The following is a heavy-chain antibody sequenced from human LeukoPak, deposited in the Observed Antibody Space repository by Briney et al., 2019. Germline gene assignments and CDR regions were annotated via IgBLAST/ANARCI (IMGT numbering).Heavy chain of an antibody. V-gene: IGHV3-9*03. CDR2: ISWNSGSI. D-gene: IGHD3-22*01. CDR3: AKWSRVYYDSSGYAED. Sequence: GRSLRLSCAASGFTFDDYAMHWVRQAPGKGLEWVSGISWNSGSIGYADSVKGRFTISRDNAKNSLYLQMNSLRAEDMALYYCAKWSRVYYDSSGYAEDWGQGTLVTVSS. CDR1: GFTFDDYA. J-gene: IGHJ4*02.